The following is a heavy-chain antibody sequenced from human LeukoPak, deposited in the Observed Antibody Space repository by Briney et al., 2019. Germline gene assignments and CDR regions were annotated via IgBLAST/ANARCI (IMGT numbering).Heavy chain of an antibody. V-gene: IGHV3-23*01. CDR3: AKDRWGSGGSGGGDY. D-gene: IGHD2-15*01. Sequence: GGSLRLSCAASGFTFPNYGMTWVRQAPGKRLEWVSTISGSGSSTYYADSVKGRFTLSRDNSKNTVSLQMNSLRVEDTAVYYCAKDRWGSGGSGGGDYWGQGTLVTVSS. CDR1: GFTFPNYG. CDR2: ISGSGSST. J-gene: IGHJ4*02.